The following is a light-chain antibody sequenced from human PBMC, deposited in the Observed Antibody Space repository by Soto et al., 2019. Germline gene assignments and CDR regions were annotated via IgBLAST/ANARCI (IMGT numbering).Light chain of an antibody. CDR3: QHGHNWPLT. Sequence: EIAMTQSPATLSVSPGERATLSCRASQSISTELAWYQQIPGQPPRLLIYSASTRATGVPARFTGSGSGSFFTLTISRLHSEYFPIYYCQHGHNWPLTFGQGTRLEI. CDR2: SAS. V-gene: IGKV3-15*01. J-gene: IGKJ2*01. CDR1: QSISTE.